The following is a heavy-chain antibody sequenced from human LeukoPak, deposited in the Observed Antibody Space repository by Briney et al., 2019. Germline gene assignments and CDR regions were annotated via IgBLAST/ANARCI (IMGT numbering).Heavy chain of an antibody. Sequence: PGGSLRLSCVGSGFTFSDHYMDWVRQAPGKGLEWVSYISSSCSTIYYADSVKGRFTISRDNAKNSLYLQMNRLRAEDTAVYYCARGLSRLKVAGTGAFCYWGQGTLVTVSS. CDR1: GFTFSDHY. D-gene: IGHD6-19*01. J-gene: IGHJ4*02. V-gene: IGHV3-11*01. CDR2: ISSSCSTI. CDR3: ARGLSRLKVAGTGAFCY.